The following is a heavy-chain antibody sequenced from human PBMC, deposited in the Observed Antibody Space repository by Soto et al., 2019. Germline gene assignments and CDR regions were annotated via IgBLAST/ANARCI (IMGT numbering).Heavy chain of an antibody. J-gene: IGHJ4*02. CDR2: IYHSGST. D-gene: IGHD6-13*01. Sequence: QVQLQESGPGLVKPSGTLSLTCAVSGGSISSSNWWSWVRQPPGKGLEWIGEIYHSGSTNYNPSLKCRVTISVDKSKNQFSLKLSSVTAADTAVYYCARGYLSAAGPSYFDYWGQGTLVTVSS. CDR3: ARGYLSAAGPSYFDY. V-gene: IGHV4-4*02. CDR1: GGSISSSNW.